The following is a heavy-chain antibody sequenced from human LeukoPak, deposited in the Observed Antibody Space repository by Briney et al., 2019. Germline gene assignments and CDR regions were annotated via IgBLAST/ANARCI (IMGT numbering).Heavy chain of an antibody. CDR1: GASINSAGYY. D-gene: IGHD3-10*01. J-gene: IGHJ4*02. CDR3: ARLQYYSGSGSYPDY. Sequence: SETLSLTCAVSGASINSAGYYWGWIRQPPGKGLEWIGGVFYTGSAYYNPSLKSRATVSIGTSRTQFSLNLTSVTAADTAVYYCARLQYYSGSGSYPDYWGQGTLATVSS. CDR2: VFYTGSA. V-gene: IGHV4-39*01.